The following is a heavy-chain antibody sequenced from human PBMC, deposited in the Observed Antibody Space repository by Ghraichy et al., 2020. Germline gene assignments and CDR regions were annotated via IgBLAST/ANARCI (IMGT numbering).Heavy chain of an antibody. CDR1: GFTFSSYG. CDR2: ISYDGSNK. D-gene: IGHD3-10*01. Sequence: GGSLRLSCAASGFTFSSYGMHWVRQAPGKGLEWVAVISYDGSNKYYADSVKGRFTISRDNSKNTLYLQMNSLRAEDTAVYYCATPYGSGSYRSAEYFQHWGQGTLVTVSS. V-gene: IGHV3-30*03. J-gene: IGHJ1*01. CDR3: ATPYGSGSYRSAEYFQH.